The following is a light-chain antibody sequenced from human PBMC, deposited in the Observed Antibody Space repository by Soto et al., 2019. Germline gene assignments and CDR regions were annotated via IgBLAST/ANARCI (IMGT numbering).Light chain of an antibody. V-gene: IGKV3-15*01. CDR3: QQYNNWPWT. J-gene: IGKJ1*01. CDR1: QSVSRN. Sequence: EVVLTQSPATLSVAPGDRATLSCRASQSVSRNLAWYQQKPGQAPRILIYGASTRATGIPARFSGSWSGTECTLTISSLQSEDVSVYYCQQYNNWPWTLGQGTKVDI. CDR2: GAS.